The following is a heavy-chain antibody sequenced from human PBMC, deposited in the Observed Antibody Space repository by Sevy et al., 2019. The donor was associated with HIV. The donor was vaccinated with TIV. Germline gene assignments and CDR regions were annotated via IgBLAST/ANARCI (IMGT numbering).Heavy chain of an antibody. V-gene: IGHV6-1*01. Sequence: SQTLSLTCAIPGDSVSSNSAVWNWIRQSPSRGLEWLGRTYYRSKWYNDYAESVKSRITINPDTSKNQFSLQLNSVTPEDTAVYYCARDRGSSSWPFDYWGQGTLVTVSS. D-gene: IGHD6-13*01. CDR3: ARDRGSSSWPFDY. J-gene: IGHJ4*02. CDR1: GDSVSSNSAV. CDR2: TYYRSKWYN.